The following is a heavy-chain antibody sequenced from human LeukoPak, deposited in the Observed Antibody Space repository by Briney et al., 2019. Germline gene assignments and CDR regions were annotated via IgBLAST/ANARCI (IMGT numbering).Heavy chain of an antibody. CDR2: INPNGDRT. J-gene: IGHJ3*01. CDR1: ENTFTNYY. D-gene: IGHD4-23*01. V-gene: IGHV1-46*01. CDR3: ARDMSTRVTPISYAFDV. Sequence: ASVTVSCKASENTFTNYYMHWVRQAPGQGLEWLGIINPNGDRTNYARTFQGRVTMTRDTSTTTVYMELSSLRSEDTAVYYCARDMSTRVTPISYAFDVWGQGTMVTV.